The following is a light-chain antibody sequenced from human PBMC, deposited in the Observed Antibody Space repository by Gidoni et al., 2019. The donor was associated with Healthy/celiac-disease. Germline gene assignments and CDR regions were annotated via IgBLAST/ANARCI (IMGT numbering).Light chain of an antibody. Sequence: SYELTQPPSVSVSPGQTASITCSGDKLGDNYACWYQQKPGQSPVLVIYQDSKRPSGIPERFSGSNSGNTATLTISGTQAIDEADYYCQAWDSSTAVFGGGTKLTVL. J-gene: IGLJ3*02. V-gene: IGLV3-1*01. CDR2: QDS. CDR1: KLGDNY. CDR3: QAWDSSTAV.